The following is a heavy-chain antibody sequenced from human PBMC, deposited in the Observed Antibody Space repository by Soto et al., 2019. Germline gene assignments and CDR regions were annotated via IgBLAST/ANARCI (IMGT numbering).Heavy chain of an antibody. CDR2: IHYSGST. V-gene: IGHV4-61*01. CDR1: GGSVSSGSYY. J-gene: IGHJ6*02. CDR3: AREGANQHGMDV. Sequence: PSETLSLTCTVSGGSVSSGSYYWRWIRQPPGKGLEWIGYIHYSGSTNYNPSLKSRVTISVDTSKNQFSLKLSSVTAADTAVYYCAREGANQHGMDVWGQGTTVTVSS.